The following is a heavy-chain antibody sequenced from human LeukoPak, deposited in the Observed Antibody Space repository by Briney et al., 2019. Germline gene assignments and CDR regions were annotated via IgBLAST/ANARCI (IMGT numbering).Heavy chain of an antibody. CDR1: GFTFSSYG. CDR3: AKDAVNFEWLLPFDY. D-gene: IGHD3-3*01. J-gene: IGHJ4*02. V-gene: IGHV3-30*02. CDR2: IRYEGSNK. Sequence: GGSLRLSCAASGFTFSSYGMHWVRQAPGKGLEGVAFIRYEGSNKYYADSVKGRFTISRANYKHPLYLQLNSLSAEHTAVYYCAKDAVNFEWLLPFDYWGQGTLVTVSS.